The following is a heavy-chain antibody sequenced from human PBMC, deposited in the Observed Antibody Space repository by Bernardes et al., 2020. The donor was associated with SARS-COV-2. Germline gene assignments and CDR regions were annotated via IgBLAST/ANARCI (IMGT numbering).Heavy chain of an antibody. CDR2: ISSSGHAP. CDR1: GLTFNNSA. CDR3: AKGLMAGYFDS. Sequence: GGSLRLSCAASGLTFNNSAMHWFRQAPGQWLEWVSSISSSGHAPHSADSVKGRFTISRDNSKNTLYLQLSSLRAEDTAVYYCAKGLMAGYFDSWGQGTLVTVSS. V-gene: IGHV3-23*01. D-gene: IGHD6-19*01. J-gene: IGHJ4*02.